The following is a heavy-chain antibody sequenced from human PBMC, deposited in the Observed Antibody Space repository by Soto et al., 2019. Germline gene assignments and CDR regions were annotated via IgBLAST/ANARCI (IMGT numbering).Heavy chain of an antibody. J-gene: IGHJ6*02. D-gene: IGHD2-15*01. CDR1: GYTFTSYG. CDR2: LSAYNGNT. Sequence: QVQLVQSGAEVKKPGASVKVSCKASGYTFTSYGISWVRQAPGQGLEWMGWLSAYNGNTNYAQKLQGRVTMTTDTSTSTAYMELRSLRSDDTAVYYCARRYCSGGNCWVGYYYYGMDVWGQGTTVTVSS. V-gene: IGHV1-18*01. CDR3: ARRYCSGGNCWVGYYYYGMDV.